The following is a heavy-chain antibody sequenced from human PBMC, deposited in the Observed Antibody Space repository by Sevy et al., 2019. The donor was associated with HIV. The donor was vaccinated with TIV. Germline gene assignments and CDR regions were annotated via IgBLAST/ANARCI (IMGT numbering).Heavy chain of an antibody. V-gene: IGHV4-59*01. Sequence: SETLSLTCTVSGGSISSYYWSWIRQPPGKGLEWIGYSYYSGSTNYNPSLKSRVTISVDTSKNQFSLKLSSVTAADTAVYSCARVPYDFWSGYPNWFDPWGQGTLVTVSS. CDR3: ARVPYDFWSGYPNWFDP. D-gene: IGHD3-3*01. CDR1: GGSISSYY. CDR2: SYYSGST. J-gene: IGHJ5*02.